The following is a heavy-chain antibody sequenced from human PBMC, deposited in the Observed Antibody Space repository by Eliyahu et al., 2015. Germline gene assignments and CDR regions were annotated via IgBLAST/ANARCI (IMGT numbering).Heavy chain of an antibody. CDR2: ISYDGRHT. CDR1: GFTFXDYA. V-gene: IGHV3-30*18. J-gene: IGHJ4*02. Sequence: QVHLVESGGGVVQPGRSLRLSCAASGFTFXDYAMHWVRQAPGPGLEWVAIISYDGRHTYYRDSVKGRFTISRDNSKNTLYLQMNSLRPEDTAIYFCAKDGPGYGSGSYLDNWGQGTLVTVST. CDR3: AKDGPGYGSGSYLDN. D-gene: IGHD3-10*01.